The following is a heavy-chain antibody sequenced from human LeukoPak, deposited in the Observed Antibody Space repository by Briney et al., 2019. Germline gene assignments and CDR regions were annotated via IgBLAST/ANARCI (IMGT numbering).Heavy chain of an antibody. V-gene: IGHV3-7*01. CDR3: ARWGYNSGWYLDY. Sequence: GGSLRLSCAASGFTFNSYYMAWVRQAPGKGLEWVANIRPDASDMFYVDSVKGRFTISRDNAEASLYLQMNSLRVEDTAIYYCARWGYNSGWYLDYWGQGTLVTVYS. CDR1: GFTFNSYY. CDR2: IRPDASDM. D-gene: IGHD6-19*01. J-gene: IGHJ4*02.